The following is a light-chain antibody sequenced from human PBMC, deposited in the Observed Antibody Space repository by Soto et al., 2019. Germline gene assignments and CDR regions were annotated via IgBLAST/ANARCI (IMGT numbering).Light chain of an antibody. V-gene: IGKV3D-15*01. CDR2: GAS. Sequence: EIVMTQSPATLSVSPGERATLSCRASQSIGSNLAWYQQKPGQAPRLLIYGASTRATGIPARFSGSGSGTEFILTISSLQSEDFAVYYCQQYNNWLWTFGQGTKVDIK. J-gene: IGKJ1*01. CDR3: QQYNNWLWT. CDR1: QSIGSN.